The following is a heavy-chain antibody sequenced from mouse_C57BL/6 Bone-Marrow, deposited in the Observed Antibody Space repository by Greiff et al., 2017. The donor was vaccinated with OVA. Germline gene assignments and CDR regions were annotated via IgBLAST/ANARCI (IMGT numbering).Heavy chain of an antibody. CDR3: ARISTVVANWYFDV. J-gene: IGHJ1*03. D-gene: IGHD1-1*01. CDR1: GYTFTDYY. CDR2: INPNNGGT. Sequence: EVQLQQSGPELVKPGASVKISCKASGYTFTDYYMNWVKQSHGKSLEWIGDINPNNGGTSYNQKFKGKATLTVDKSSSTAYMELRSLTSEDSAVYYCARISTVVANWYFDVWGTGTTLTVSS. V-gene: IGHV1-26*01.